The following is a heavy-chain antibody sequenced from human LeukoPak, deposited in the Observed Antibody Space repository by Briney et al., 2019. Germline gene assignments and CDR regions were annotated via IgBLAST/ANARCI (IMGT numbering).Heavy chain of an antibody. D-gene: IGHD1-7*01. J-gene: IGHJ3*02. CDR2: IYLGDSDT. CDR3: ARSGPTGTTAFDI. V-gene: IGHV5-51*01. CDR1: GYRFTSYW. Sequence: GESLKISCKVSGYRFTSYWIGWVRQMPGLGLEWMGIIYLGDSDTRYSPSFQGQVTISADKSISTAYLQWSSLKASDTAMYYCARSGPTGTTAFDIWGQGTMVTVSS.